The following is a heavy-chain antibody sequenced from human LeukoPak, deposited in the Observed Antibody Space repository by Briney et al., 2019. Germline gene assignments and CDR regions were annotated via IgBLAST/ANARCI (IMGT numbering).Heavy chain of an antibody. D-gene: IGHD3-9*01. V-gene: IGHV3-21*01. CDR3: ARDRVNDYDILTGNLVDY. Sequence: GGSLRLSCAASGFTFSSYSMNWVRQAPGKGLEWVSSISSSSSSYIYYADSVKGRFTISRDNAKNSLYLQMNSLRAEDTAVYYCARDRVNDYDILTGNLVDYWGQGTLVTVSS. CDR1: GFTFSSYS. J-gene: IGHJ4*02. CDR2: ISSSSSSYI.